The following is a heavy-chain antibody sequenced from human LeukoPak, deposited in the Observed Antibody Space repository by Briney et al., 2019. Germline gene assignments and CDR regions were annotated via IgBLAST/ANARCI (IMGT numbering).Heavy chain of an antibody. CDR2: IYYSGST. CDR1: GGSISSSSYY. Sequence: MASETLSLTCTVSGGSISSSSYYWGWIRQPPGKGLEWIGSIYYSGSTYYNPSLKSRVTISVDTSKNQFSLKLSSVTAADTAVCYCARDLRDILTGWSFDYWGQGTLVTVSS. J-gene: IGHJ4*02. CDR3: ARDLRDILTGWSFDY. D-gene: IGHD3-9*01. V-gene: IGHV4-39*07.